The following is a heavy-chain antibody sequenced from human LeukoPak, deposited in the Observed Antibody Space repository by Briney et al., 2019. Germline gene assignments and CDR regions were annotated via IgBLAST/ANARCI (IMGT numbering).Heavy chain of an antibody. J-gene: IGHJ6*03. CDR2: ISSSSSTI. D-gene: IGHD3-22*01. Sequence: GGSLRLSCAASGFTFSSYSMNWVRQAPGKGLEWVSYISSSSSTIYYADSVKGRFTISRDNAKNSLYLQMNSLRAEDTAVYYCAASDSSGYPYYYYYYCMDVWGKGTTVTVSS. CDR3: AASDSSGYPYYYYYYCMDV. CDR1: GFTFSSYS. V-gene: IGHV3-48*01.